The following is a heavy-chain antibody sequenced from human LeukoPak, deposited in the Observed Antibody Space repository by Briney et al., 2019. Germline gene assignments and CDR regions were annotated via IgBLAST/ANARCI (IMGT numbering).Heavy chain of an antibody. V-gene: IGHV4-59*01. CDR1: GGSISSYY. Sequence: PSETLSLTCTVYGGSISSYYWSWIRQPQGKGLEWIGYIYYSGSTNYNPSLKSRVTISVDTSKNQFSLKLSSVTAADTAVYYCARGHYDILTGYYWFDPWGQGTLVTVSS. CDR2: IYYSGST. CDR3: ARGHYDILTGYYWFDP. D-gene: IGHD3-9*01. J-gene: IGHJ5*02.